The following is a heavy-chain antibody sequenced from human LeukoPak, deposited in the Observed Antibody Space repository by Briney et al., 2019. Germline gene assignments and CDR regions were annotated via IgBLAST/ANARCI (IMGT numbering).Heavy chain of an antibody. D-gene: IGHD2-15*01. CDR2: IRAYNGNT. V-gene: IGHV1-18*01. Sequence: ASVKVSCKASGYTFTSYGISWVRQAPGLGLEWMGWIRAYNGNTNYAQKLQGRVTMTTDTSTSTAYMELRSLRSDDTAVYYCARTDAIVVVVAATNWFDPWGQGTLVTVSS. J-gene: IGHJ5*02. CDR1: GYTFTSYG. CDR3: ARTDAIVVVVAATNWFDP.